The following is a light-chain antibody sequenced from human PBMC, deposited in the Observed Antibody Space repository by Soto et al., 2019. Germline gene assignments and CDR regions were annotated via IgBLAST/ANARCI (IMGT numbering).Light chain of an antibody. CDR2: DVS. V-gene: IGKV3-20*01. J-gene: IGKJ3*01. CDR1: HTVSSSY. CDR3: QQYGSSPFT. Sequence: EIVLTQSPGTLSLSPGEGTTLSCRASHTVSSSYLAWYQQRPGQAPRLLIYDVSSRATGIPDRFSGSGSGTDFTLTLSRLEPEDFAVYYCQQYGSSPFTFGPGTKVDIK.